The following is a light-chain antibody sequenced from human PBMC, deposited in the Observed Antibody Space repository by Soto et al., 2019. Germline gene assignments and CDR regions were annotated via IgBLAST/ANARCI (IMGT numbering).Light chain of an antibody. CDR3: ASWDDSVSGVL. CDR2: GNS. Sequence: QSVLTQPPSVSGAPGQRVTISCTGSSSNIGAGYDVHWYQQLPGTAPKLLIYGNSNRPSGVPDRFSGSKSGTSASLAISGLQSEDEADYYCASWDDSVSGVLFGGGTQLTVL. V-gene: IGLV1-40*01. J-gene: IGLJ2*01. CDR1: SSNIGAGYD.